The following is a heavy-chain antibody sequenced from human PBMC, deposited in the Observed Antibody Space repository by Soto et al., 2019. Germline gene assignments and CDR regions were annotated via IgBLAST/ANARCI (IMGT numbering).Heavy chain of an antibody. CDR3: AKRLQFDYGSGSPGGY. CDR1: GFTFSSYA. D-gene: IGHD3-10*01. Sequence: PGGSLRLSCAASGFTFSSYAMSWVRQAPGKGLEWVSAISGSGGSTYYADSVKGRFTISRDNSKNTLYLQMNSLRAEDTAVYYCAKRLQFDYGSGSPGGYWGQGTLVTVSS. CDR2: ISGSGGST. J-gene: IGHJ4*02. V-gene: IGHV3-23*01.